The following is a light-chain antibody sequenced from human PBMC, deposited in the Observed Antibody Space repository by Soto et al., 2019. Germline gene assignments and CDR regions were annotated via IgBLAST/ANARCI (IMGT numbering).Light chain of an antibody. CDR3: SSYAGSNNFP. J-gene: IGLJ1*01. CDR1: SSDVGGYNY. CDR2: EVS. Sequence: QSALTQPPSASGSPGQSVTISCTGTSSDVGGYNYVSWYQQHPGKAPKLMIYEVSKRPSGVPDRFSGSKSGNTASLTVSGLQAEDEADYYSSSYAGSNNFPFGTGTKLTVL. V-gene: IGLV2-8*01.